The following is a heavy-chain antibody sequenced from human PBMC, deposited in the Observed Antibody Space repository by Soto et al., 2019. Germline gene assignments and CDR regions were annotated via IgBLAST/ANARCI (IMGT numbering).Heavy chain of an antibody. CDR3: ASHYGDYASWFDP. CDR2: INPNSGGT. Sequence: ASVKVSCKASGDSFTNYYLHWVRQAPGQVLEWMGWINPNSGGTKYAQKFQGRVTMTRDTSINTVYMELSSLRSDDTAVYFCASHYGDYASWFDPWGQGTLVTV. CDR1: GDSFTNYY. D-gene: IGHD4-17*01. V-gene: IGHV1-2*02. J-gene: IGHJ5*02.